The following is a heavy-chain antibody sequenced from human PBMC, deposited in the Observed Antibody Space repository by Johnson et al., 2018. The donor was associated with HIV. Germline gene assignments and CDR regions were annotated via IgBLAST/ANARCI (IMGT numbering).Heavy chain of an antibody. CDR3: ARACSGGSCYEEKSPDALDI. CDR1: GFNFSDSY. Sequence: VESGGGLVKPGGSLRLSCAASGFNFSDSYMSWIRQAPGKGLEWVSYIRSSGSTINHADSVKGRYTISRDNAKNSLYLQMNSLKAEDTAVYYCARACSGGSCYEEKSPDALDIWCQGTMVTVSS. CDR2: IRSSGSTI. V-gene: IGHV3-11*04. D-gene: IGHD2-15*01. J-gene: IGHJ3*02.